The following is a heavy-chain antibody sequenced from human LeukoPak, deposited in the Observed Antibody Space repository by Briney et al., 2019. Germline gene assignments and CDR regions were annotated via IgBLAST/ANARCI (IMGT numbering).Heavy chain of an antibody. Sequence: GGSLRLSCAASGYRLGSHWMHWVRQGPGKGLVWVSRINNEGSSTSYADSVKGRFTISRYNAKNTLYLQMNSLRAEDTAMYYCARHQCFSGYCHVYDSWGRGTIVTVSS. CDR3: ARHQCFSGYCHVYDS. V-gene: IGHV3-74*01. D-gene: IGHD3-22*01. CDR2: INNEGSST. CDR1: GYRLGSHW. J-gene: IGHJ3*01.